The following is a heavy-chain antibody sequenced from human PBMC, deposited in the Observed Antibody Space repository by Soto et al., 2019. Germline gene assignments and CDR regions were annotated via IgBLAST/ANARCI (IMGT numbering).Heavy chain of an antibody. CDR1: GYTFTGYY. CDR3: ARAHSAITGPAAMPSSRNYDYGRDV. J-gene: IGHJ6*01. Sequence: QVQLVQSGAEVKKPGASVKVSCKASGYTFTGYYMHWVRQAPGQGLEWMGWINPNSGGTNYAQKFQGWVTMTRDTSISTADREMRRLRSDDTAVYYCARAHSAITGPAAMPSSRNYDYGRDVWGPGTTVTVSS. V-gene: IGHV1-2*04. CDR2: INPNSGGT. D-gene: IGHD2-2*01.